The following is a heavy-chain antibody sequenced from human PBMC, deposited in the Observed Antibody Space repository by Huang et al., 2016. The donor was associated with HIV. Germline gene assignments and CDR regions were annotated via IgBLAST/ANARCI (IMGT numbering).Heavy chain of an antibody. CDR3: AREGLQFIDS. CDR1: GFGFSSYT. V-gene: IGHV3-30*04. J-gene: IGHJ4*02. Sequence: QVQLVQSGGGVVQPGSSLRLSCAASGFGFSSYTMHWVRQAPGKGLEWLATVTHDGRNEYYADSVRGRFTISRDNSRNTVYLQRNSPTTDDTAVYFCAREGLQFIDSWGQGTLVSVSS. CDR2: VTHDGRNE. D-gene: IGHD4-4*01.